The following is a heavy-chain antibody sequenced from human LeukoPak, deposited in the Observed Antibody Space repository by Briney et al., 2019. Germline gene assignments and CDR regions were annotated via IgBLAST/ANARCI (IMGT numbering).Heavy chain of an antibody. V-gene: IGHV3-66*02. CDR3: ASSIVVPAAILGNAFDI. Sequence: GGSVILSWAATGLTDRSNYMSWARQAPGKGLEWVSVIYSAISTYYVASVTGRFTIRRDNSQNTLYLQINSMRAEYTAVYYCASSIVVPAAILGNAFDIWGQGTMVTVSS. D-gene: IGHD2-2*02. J-gene: IGHJ3*02. CDR2: IYSAIST. CDR1: GLTDRSNY.